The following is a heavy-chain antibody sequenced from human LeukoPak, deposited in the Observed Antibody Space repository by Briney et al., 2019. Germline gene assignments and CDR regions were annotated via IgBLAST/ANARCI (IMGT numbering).Heavy chain of an antibody. CDR3: ARDIVGATHFFDY. D-gene: IGHD1-26*01. CDR2: ISSSSSTI. J-gene: IGHJ4*02. V-gene: IGHV3-48*01. CDR1: GFTFSSYG. Sequence: PGGSLRLSCAASGFTFSSYGMTWVRQAPGKGLEWVSYISSSSSTIYYADSVKGRFTISRDNAKNSLYLQLNSLRAEDTAVYYCARDIVGATHFFDYWGQGTLVTVSS.